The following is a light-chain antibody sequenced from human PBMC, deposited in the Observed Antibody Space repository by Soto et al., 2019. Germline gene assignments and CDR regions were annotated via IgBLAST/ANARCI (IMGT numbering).Light chain of an antibody. V-gene: IGKV1-27*01. Sequence: DIQMTQSPYSLSASVGDRVTITCRASQGISKYLAWYQQKPGKVPKLLIYAASTLQSGVPSRFSGSGSGTDFTLTISSLQPEDVATYYCQKYNSAPRTFGQGTKVEIK. CDR1: QGISKY. CDR3: QKYNSAPRT. J-gene: IGKJ1*01. CDR2: AAS.